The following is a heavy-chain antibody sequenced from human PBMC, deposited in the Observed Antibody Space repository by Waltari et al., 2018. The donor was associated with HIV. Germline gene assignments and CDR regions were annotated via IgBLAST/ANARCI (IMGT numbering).Heavy chain of an antibody. CDR2: NNPNSGGT. D-gene: IGHD3-22*01. CDR1: GYTFTGYY. Sequence: QVQLVQSGAEVKKPGASVKVSCKASGYTFTGYYMHWVRQAPGQGLEWMGRNNPNSGGTNYAQKFQGRVTMTRDTSISTAYMELSRLRSDDTAVYYCARAHGQVIYYYYGMDVWGQGTTVTVSS. CDR3: ARAHGQVIYYYYGMDV. V-gene: IGHV1-2*06. J-gene: IGHJ6*02.